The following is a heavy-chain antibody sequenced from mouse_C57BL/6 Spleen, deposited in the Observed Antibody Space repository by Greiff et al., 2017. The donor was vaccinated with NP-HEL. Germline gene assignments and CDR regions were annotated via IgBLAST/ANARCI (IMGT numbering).Heavy chain of an antibody. Sequence: EVQLQQSGPELVKPGASVKIPCKASGYTFTDYNMDWVKQSHGKSLEWIGDINPNNGGTIYNQKFKGKATLTVDKSSSTAYMELRSLTSEDTAVYYCARAITTASYFDVWGTGTTVTVSS. D-gene: IGHD1-2*01. V-gene: IGHV1-18*01. J-gene: IGHJ1*03. CDR2: INPNNGGT. CDR1: GYTFTDYN. CDR3: ARAITTASYFDV.